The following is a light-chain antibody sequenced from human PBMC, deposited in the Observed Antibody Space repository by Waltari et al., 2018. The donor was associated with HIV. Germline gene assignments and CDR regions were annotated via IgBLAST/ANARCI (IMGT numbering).Light chain of an antibody. CDR3: GTWDSSLSAGV. CDR2: DNH. CDR1: SSNIGNNY. J-gene: IGLJ2*01. V-gene: IGLV1-51*01. Sequence: SVLTQPPSVSAAPGQKIPISCSGSSSNIGNNYVSWYQQLPGTAPKLLIYDNHKRPSGIPDRFSGSKSGTSATLGITGLQTGDEADYYCGTWDSSLSAGVFGGGTKVTVL.